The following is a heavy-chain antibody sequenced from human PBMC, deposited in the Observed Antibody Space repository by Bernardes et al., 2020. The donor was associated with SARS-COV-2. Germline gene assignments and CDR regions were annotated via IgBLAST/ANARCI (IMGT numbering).Heavy chain of an antibody. Sequence: ASVKVSCKASGYTFNNYAMVWLRQAPGQGLQYMGWINTYTGNPTYAQDFTGRFVFSLDTSVRTAYLQINSLKAEDTAVYYCARDLRFITMVRGVLGYWGQGTLVTVSS. J-gene: IGHJ4*02. D-gene: IGHD3-10*01. V-gene: IGHV7-4-1*02. CDR3: ARDLRFITMVRGVLGY. CDR2: INTYTGNP. CDR1: GYTFNNYA.